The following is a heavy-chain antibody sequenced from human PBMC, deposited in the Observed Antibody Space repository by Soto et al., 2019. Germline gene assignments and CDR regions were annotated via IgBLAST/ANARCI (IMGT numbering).Heavy chain of an antibody. Sequence: QVQLQESGPGLVKPSETLSLTCTVSGGSISSYYWSWIRQPPGKGLEWIGYIYYSGSTNYNPSLKSRVTISVDTSNNQFSLKLSSVTAADTAVYYCARAISYGSGSPVGYWGQGTLVTVSS. CDR1: GGSISSYY. CDR2: IYYSGST. D-gene: IGHD3-10*01. CDR3: ARAISYGSGSPVGY. J-gene: IGHJ4*02. V-gene: IGHV4-59*01.